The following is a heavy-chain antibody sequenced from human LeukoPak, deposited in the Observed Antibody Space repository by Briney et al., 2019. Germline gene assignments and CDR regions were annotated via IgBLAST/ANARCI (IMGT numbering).Heavy chain of an antibody. J-gene: IGHJ3*02. Sequence: GGSLRLSCAASGFTFSTYAMSWVRQAPGRGLEWVSAISGSADTTYYADSVKGRFTISRDNSKNTLYLQMNSLRAEDTAVYYCAKDTTLIRGLFRGGAFDIWGQGTMVTVSS. CDR3: AKDTTLIRGLFRGGAFDI. CDR1: GFTFSTYA. V-gene: IGHV3-23*01. CDR2: ISGSADTT. D-gene: IGHD3-10*01.